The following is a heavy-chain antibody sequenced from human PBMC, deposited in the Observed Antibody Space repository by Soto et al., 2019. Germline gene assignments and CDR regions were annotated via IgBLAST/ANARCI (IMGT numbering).Heavy chain of an antibody. CDR1: GFTFSSYG. Sequence: QVQLVESGGGVVQPGRSLRLSCAASGFTFSSYGMHWVRQAPGKGLEWVAVISYDGSNKYYADSVKGRFTISRDNSKNTLYLQMNSLRAEDTAVYYCAKAGGGVTTYYYYGMDVWGQGTTVTVSS. CDR3: AKAGGGVTTYYYYGMDV. CDR2: ISYDGSNK. D-gene: IGHD4-4*01. V-gene: IGHV3-30*18. J-gene: IGHJ6*02.